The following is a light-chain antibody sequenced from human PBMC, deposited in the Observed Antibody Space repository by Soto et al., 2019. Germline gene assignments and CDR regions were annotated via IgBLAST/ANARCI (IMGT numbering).Light chain of an antibody. CDR1: SGNIASNF. Sequence: NFLLTQPHSVSESPGKTVTISCTRSSGNIASNFVQWFQQRPGSSPTTVIYEDKQRPSEVPDRFSGSIDRSSNSAPLTISRLKTDDEADYYCQSYDGTIQVFGGGTKLTVL. V-gene: IGLV6-57*01. J-gene: IGLJ2*01. CDR2: EDK. CDR3: QSYDGTIQV.